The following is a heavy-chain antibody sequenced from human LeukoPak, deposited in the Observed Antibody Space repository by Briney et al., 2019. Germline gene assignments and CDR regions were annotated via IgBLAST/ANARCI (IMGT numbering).Heavy chain of an antibody. D-gene: IGHD6-13*01. CDR1: GYSISSGYY. Sequence: PSETLSLTCTVSGYSISSGYYWGWIRQPPGKGLEWIGSIYHSGSTYYNPSLKSRVTISVDTSKNQFSLKVSSVTAADTAVYYCARDPSSWYDYWGQGTLVTVSS. CDR2: IYHSGST. V-gene: IGHV4-38-2*02. J-gene: IGHJ4*02. CDR3: ARDPSSWYDY.